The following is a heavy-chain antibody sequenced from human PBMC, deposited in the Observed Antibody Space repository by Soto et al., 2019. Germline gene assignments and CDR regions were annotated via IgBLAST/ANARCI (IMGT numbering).Heavy chain of an antibody. Sequence: SETLSLTCAVYGGSFSGYYWSWIRQPPGKGLEWIGEINHSGSTSYNPSLKSRVTISVDTSKNQFSLKLSSVTAADTAVYYCARSRTYYDFWSGYYRGIYFDYWGQGTLVTVSS. J-gene: IGHJ4*02. V-gene: IGHV4-34*01. CDR3: ARSRTYYDFWSGYYRGIYFDY. D-gene: IGHD3-3*01. CDR1: GGSFSGYY. CDR2: INHSGST.